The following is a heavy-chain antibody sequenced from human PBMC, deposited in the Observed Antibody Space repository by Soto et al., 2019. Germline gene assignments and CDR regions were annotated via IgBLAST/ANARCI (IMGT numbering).Heavy chain of an antibody. CDR3: ARYISNFRYYYYGMDV. D-gene: IGHD4-4*01. J-gene: IGHJ6*01. Sequence: GSLEISCKGSGYTFTDYWIGWVRQLPGKGLEWMGIIYPGDSDTRYSPSFQGHVTITLDKSTSTAYLQWNTLKASDTAMYYCARYISNFRYYYYGMDVWGQGTTVTVSS. CDR1: GYTFTDYW. CDR2: IYPGDSDT. V-gene: IGHV5-51*01.